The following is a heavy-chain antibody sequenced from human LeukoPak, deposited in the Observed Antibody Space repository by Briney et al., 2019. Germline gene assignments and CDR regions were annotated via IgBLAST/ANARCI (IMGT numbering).Heavy chain of an antibody. J-gene: IGHJ4*02. D-gene: IGHD5-18*01. CDR1: GFTFSTYW. Sequence: GGSLRLSFSASGFTFSTYWMSWVRQAPGKGLEWVANIKEDGSEKNYADSVKGRFTISRDNAKNSLNLQMNSLRAEDTAVYYCARGYTCGYWGQGTLVIVSS. CDR2: IKEDGSEK. V-gene: IGHV3-7*04. CDR3: ARGYTCGY.